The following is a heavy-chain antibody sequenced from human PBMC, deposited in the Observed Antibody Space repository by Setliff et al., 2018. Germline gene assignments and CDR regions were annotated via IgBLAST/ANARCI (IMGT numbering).Heavy chain of an antibody. V-gene: IGHV4-59*01. J-gene: IGHJ5*02. CDR3: ARAPYSSSWYPGGFDP. CDR1: GGSIGSYY. CDR2: IYYSGST. D-gene: IGHD6-13*01. Sequence: SETLSLTCTVSGGSIGSYYWSWIRQPPGKGLEWIGYIYYSGSTNYNPSLKSRVTISVDTSKNQFSLKLSSVTAADTAVYYCARAPYSSSWYPGGFDPWGQGTLVTVPQ.